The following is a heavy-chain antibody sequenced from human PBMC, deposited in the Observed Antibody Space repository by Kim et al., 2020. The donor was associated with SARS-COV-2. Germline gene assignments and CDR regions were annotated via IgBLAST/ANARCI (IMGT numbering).Heavy chain of an antibody. V-gene: IGHV3-9*01. J-gene: IGHJ4*02. CDR3: AKDRELRVLEWLLGPPVD. CDR2: ISWNGGRI. CDR1: GFTFSDYA. Sequence: GGSLRLSCAASGFTFSDYAMHWVRQAPGKGLEWVSGISWNGGRIGYADSVKGRFTISRDNAKNSLYLQMNSLRAEDTALYYCAKDRELRVLEWLLGPPVDWGEGTLVTVSS. D-gene: IGHD3-3*01.